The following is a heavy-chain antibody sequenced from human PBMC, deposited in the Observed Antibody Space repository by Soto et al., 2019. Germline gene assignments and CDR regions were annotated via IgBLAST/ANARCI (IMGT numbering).Heavy chain of an antibody. Sequence: QVQLVQSGAEVKKPGSSVKVSCKASGGTFSSYAISWVRQAPGQGLEWMGGIIPIFGTANHAQKFKGRVTITAGESTSTASMELSSLRSVDTAVYYCASLRSTRYSYGMDGWAQGTTVTVSS. J-gene: IGHJ6*02. CDR2: IIPIFGTA. CDR1: GGTFSSYA. D-gene: IGHD4-17*01. V-gene: IGHV1-69*12. CDR3: ASLRSTRYSYGMDG.